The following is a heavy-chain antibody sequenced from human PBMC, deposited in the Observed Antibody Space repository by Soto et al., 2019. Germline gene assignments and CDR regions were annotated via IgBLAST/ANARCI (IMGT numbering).Heavy chain of an antibody. V-gene: IGHV4-30-2*01. D-gene: IGHD3-3*01. CDR2: IYHSGST. J-gene: IGHJ4*02. CDR1: GGSISSGSYS. CDR3: AREVYDFWSGYYTGYFAY. Sequence: SETLSLTCAVSGGSISSGSYSWSWIRQPPVKGLEWIGYIYHSGSTYYNPSLKSRVTISVDRSKNQFSLKLSSVTAADTAVYYCAREVYDFWSGYYTGYFAYWGQGTLVPVSS.